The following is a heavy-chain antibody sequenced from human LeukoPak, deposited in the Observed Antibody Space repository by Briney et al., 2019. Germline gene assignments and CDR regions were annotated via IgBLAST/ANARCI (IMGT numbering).Heavy chain of an antibody. Sequence: SQTLSLTCAVSGGSISSGGYSWGWIRQPPGKGLEWIGYIYHSGSTYYNPSLKSRVTISVDRSKNQFSLKLSSVTAADTAVYYCARALYDSSGYYYFDYWGQGTLVTVSS. J-gene: IGHJ4*02. CDR3: ARALYDSSGYYYFDY. D-gene: IGHD3-22*01. CDR2: IYHSGST. CDR1: GGSISSGGYS. V-gene: IGHV4-30-2*01.